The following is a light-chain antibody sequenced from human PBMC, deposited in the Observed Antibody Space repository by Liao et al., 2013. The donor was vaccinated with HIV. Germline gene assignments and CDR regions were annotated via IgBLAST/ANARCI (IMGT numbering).Light chain of an antibody. CDR3: QSADSRGTYV. J-gene: IGLJ1*01. V-gene: IGLV3-25*03. CDR2: KDS. Sequence: SYELTQPPSVSVSPGQTARITCSGDALPKQYAYWYQQKPGQAPVLVIYKDSERPSGISERFSGSSSGTTVTLTISGVQAEDEADYYCQSADSRGTYVFGIGTKVTV. CDR1: ALPKQY.